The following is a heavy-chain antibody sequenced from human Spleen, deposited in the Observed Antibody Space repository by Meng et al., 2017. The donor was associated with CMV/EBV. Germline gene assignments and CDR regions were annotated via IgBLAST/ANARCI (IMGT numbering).Heavy chain of an antibody. CDR3: ASRGDYPWWFDY. CDR1: GFTFSRNW. V-gene: IGHV3-74*01. J-gene: IGHJ4*02. Sequence: GGSLRLSCAASGFTFSRNWMHWVRQAPGKGLVWVSRINADGSDTSYADSVKSRFTIFRDNAKNTLYLQMNSLRVEDTAVYYCASRGDYPWWFDYWGQGTLVTVSS. CDR2: INADGSDT. D-gene: IGHD4-17*01.